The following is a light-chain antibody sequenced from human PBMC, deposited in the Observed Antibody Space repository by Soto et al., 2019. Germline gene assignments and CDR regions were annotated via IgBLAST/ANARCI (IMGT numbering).Light chain of an antibody. J-gene: IGKJ4*01. CDR3: QQLNSYPLT. CDR1: QGISSY. CDR2: TAS. V-gene: IGKV1-9*01. Sequence: DIQMTQSPSTLSGSVGDIVTITFRASQGISSYLAWYQQKLGQAPKLLIYTASTLQSGVPSRFSGSGSGTEFTLTISSLQPEDFATYYCQQLNSYPLTFGGGTKVDNK.